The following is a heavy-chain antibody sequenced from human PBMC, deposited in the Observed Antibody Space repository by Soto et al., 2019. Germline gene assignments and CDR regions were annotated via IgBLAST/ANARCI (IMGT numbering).Heavy chain of an antibody. CDR3: ARDRDDYGSGNYYNRIDF. CDR1: RGIFSTYA. CDR2: IIPIFGTP. D-gene: IGHD3-10*01. Sequence: QVQLVQSGAEVKKPGSSVKVSCKASRGIFSTYAISWLRQAPGQGLEWIGGIIPIFGTPNYAQRFQGRVTITADESTSTAYMELSRLRSEDTAVYYCARDRDDYGSGNYYNRIDFWGQGTLVTVSS. J-gene: IGHJ4*02. V-gene: IGHV1-69*01.